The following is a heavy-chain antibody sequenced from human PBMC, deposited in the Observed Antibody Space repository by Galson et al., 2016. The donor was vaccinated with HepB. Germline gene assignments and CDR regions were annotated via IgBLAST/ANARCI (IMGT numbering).Heavy chain of an antibody. J-gene: IGHJ2*01. CDR1: GFSLSTYW. Sequence: QSGAEVKKPGESLKISREGSGFSLSTYWIGWVRQMPGKGLEWMGTIYAGDSDTRYSPSFQGQVTISVDKSINTAYLQWSRLEASDTAMYYCARGLVFVSNWYYDLWGRGTLVTVSS. CDR3: ARGLVFVSNWYYDL. V-gene: IGHV5-51*01. D-gene: IGHD2-15*01. CDR2: IYAGDSDT.